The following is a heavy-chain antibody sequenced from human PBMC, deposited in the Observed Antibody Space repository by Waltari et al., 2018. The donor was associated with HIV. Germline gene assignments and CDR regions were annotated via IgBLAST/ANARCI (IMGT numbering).Heavy chain of an antibody. J-gene: IGHJ4*02. V-gene: IGHV2-5*01. CDR1: GFSLSTNAVG. CDR3: AHSAQMAYFDY. Sequence: QITLNESGPTLVKPTQTLTLTCTFSGFSLSTNAVGVGWIRQPPGKALEWLALIYWNDDKRHSPSLKSRLTITKDTSKNQVVLTMTNMDPVDTATYYCAHSAQMAYFDYWGQGTLVTVSS. CDR2: IYWNDDK.